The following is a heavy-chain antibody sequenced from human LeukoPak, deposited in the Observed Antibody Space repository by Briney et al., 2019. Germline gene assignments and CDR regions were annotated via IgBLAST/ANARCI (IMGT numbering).Heavy chain of an antibody. CDR3: ARGDVVVPAAVNWFDP. CDR1: GGSFSGYY. Sequence: SETLSLTCAVYGGSFSGYYWSWIRQPPGKGLEWIGEINHSGSTNYNPPLKSRVTISVDTSKNQFSLKLSSVTAADTAVYYCARGDVVVPAAVNWFDPWGQGTLVTVSS. D-gene: IGHD2-2*01. V-gene: IGHV4-34*01. J-gene: IGHJ5*02. CDR2: INHSGST.